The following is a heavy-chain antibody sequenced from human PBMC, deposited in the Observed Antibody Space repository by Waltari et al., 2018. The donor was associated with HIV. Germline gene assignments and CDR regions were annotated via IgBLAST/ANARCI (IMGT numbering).Heavy chain of an antibody. J-gene: IGHJ3*02. D-gene: IGHD6-25*01. Sequence: QVQLRESGPGLVKPSETLSLTCTVSGGSISPYYWPWIRQPPGKGLEWIGYIYNSRSTDYNPSLKSRATISVDTSKNQFSLKLSAVTTADTAVYYCARGIDAQRVAAPCLDIWGQGTMVTVSS. V-gene: IGHV4-59*01. CDR1: GGSISPYY. CDR3: ARGIDAQRVAAPCLDI. CDR2: IYNSRST.